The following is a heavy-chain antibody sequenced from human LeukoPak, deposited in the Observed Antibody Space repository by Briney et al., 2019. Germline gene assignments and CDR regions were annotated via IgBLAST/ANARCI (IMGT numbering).Heavy chain of an antibody. J-gene: IGHJ4*02. V-gene: IGHV1-18*01. D-gene: IGHD2-21*02. Sequence: ASVKVSCKASGYTFTSYGISWVRQAPGQGPEWMGWISAYNGNTNYAQKLQGRVTMTTDTSTSTAYMELRSLRPDDTAVYYCARDGSCGGDCYTNPDYWGQGTLVTVSS. CDR2: ISAYNGNT. CDR3: ARDGSCGGDCYTNPDY. CDR1: GYTFTSYG.